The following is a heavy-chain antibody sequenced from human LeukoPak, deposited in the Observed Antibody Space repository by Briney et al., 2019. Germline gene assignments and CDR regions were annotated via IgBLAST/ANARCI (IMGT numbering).Heavy chain of an antibody. V-gene: IGHV4-59*01. D-gene: IGHD1-7*01. CDR2: IYYSGST. CDR3: ARDKNQWKYDY. CDR1: GGSISSYY. J-gene: IGHJ4*02. Sequence: PSETLSLTCTVSGGSISSYYWSWIRQPPGKGLEWIGYIYYSGSTNYNPSLKSRVTISVDTSKNQFSLKLSSVTAADTAVYYCARDKNQWKYDYWGQGTLVTVSS.